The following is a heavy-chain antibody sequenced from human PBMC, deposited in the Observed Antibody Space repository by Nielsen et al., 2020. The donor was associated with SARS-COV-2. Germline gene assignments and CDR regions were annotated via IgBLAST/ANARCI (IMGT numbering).Heavy chain of an antibody. CDR3: ARDLELVTNYYGLDY. CDR2: ISSSSSTI. V-gene: IGHV3-48*02. D-gene: IGHD3-9*01. CDR1: GFTFSSYS. Sequence: GESLKISCAASGFTFSSYSMNWVRQAPGKGLEWVSYISSSSSTIYYADSVKGRFTISRDRAKNSLYLQMNSLRDEDTAIYYCARDLELVTNYYGLDYWGQGTLVTVSS. J-gene: IGHJ4*02.